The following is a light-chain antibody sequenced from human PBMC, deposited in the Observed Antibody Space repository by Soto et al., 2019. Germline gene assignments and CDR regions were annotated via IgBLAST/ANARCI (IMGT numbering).Light chain of an antibody. CDR3: QQHINWPLT. CDR2: EAS. V-gene: IGKV3-11*01. J-gene: IGKJ4*01. CDR1: QTVSSS. Sequence: ELVVTKSPTPLSLSPGERATPPRRASQTVSSSLAWYQQKPGQAPRLLIYEASNRATGIPARFSGSGSGADFTLTISSLEPEDFALYYCQQHINWPLTFGGGTKVDIK.